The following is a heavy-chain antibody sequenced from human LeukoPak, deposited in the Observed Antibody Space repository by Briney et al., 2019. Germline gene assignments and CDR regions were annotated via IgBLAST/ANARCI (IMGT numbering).Heavy chain of an antibody. CDR1: GFIFRNFA. CDR3: AKETLLYSGYDWNPLGD. V-gene: IGHV3-30*04. J-gene: IGHJ4*02. D-gene: IGHD5-12*01. CDR2: ISYDGTNK. Sequence: GGSLRLSCVAPGFIFRNFAMHWVRQAPGKGLEWVAVISYDGTNKYYADSVKGRFTTSRDGSKNTYLQMDTLRPGDTAVYYCAKETLLYSGYDWNPLGDWGQGTLVTVSS.